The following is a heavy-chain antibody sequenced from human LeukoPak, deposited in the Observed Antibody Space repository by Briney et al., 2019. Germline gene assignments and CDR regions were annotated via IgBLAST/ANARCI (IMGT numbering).Heavy chain of an antibody. J-gene: IGHJ5*02. V-gene: IGHV1-69*04. CDR3: ARGALGATTWWFDP. Sequence: ASVNVSCKASGCTFSSYAISWVGQAPAQGLEWMGRIIPIFGIANYAQKFQGRVTITADKSTSTAYMELSSLRSEDTAVYYCARGALGATTWWFDPWGQGTLVTVSS. CDR2: IIPIFGIA. CDR1: GCTFSSYA. D-gene: IGHD1-26*01.